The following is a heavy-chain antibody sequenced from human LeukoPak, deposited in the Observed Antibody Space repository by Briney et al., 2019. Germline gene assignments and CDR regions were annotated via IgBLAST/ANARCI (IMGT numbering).Heavy chain of an antibody. Sequence: PGGSLRLSCAASGFTFNNYGMHWVRQAPGKGLEWVAVISYDGSNKYYADSVKGRFTISRDNSKNTLYLQMNSLRAEDTAIYYCAKDRGSFTYYFDYWGQGTLVTVSS. CDR2: ISYDGSNK. CDR1: GFTFNNYG. CDR3: AKDRGSFTYYFDY. J-gene: IGHJ4*02. V-gene: IGHV3-30*18. D-gene: IGHD1-26*01.